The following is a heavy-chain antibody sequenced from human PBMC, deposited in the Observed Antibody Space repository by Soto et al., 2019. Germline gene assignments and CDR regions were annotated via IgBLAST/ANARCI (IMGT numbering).Heavy chain of an antibody. CDR1: GGSVSSGSYY. J-gene: IGHJ6*02. Sequence: PSETLSLTCTVSGGSVSSGSYYWSWIRQPPGKGLEWIGYIYYSGSTNYNPSLKSRVTISVDTSKNQFSLELSSVTAADTAVYYCARVVVDIVVVVAATGAWGMDVWGQGTTVTVSS. V-gene: IGHV4-61*01. CDR3: ARVVVDIVVVVAATGAWGMDV. CDR2: IYYSGST. D-gene: IGHD2-15*01.